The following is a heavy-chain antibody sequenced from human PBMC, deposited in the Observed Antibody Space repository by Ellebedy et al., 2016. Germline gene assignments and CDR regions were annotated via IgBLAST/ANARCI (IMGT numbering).Heavy chain of an antibody. D-gene: IGHD3-16*01. CDR3: ARMGDWEGFY. Sequence: GSLRLSCTVSGGSVTSGNYYWRWIRQAPGKGLEWIGHIHHTGSTKYNPSLERRVTIELDSSKNQFSLKVTDMTTADTAVYYCARMGDWEGFYWGEGTLVTVSS. J-gene: IGHJ4*02. V-gene: IGHV4-61*01. CDR1: GGSVTSGNYY. CDR2: IHHTGST.